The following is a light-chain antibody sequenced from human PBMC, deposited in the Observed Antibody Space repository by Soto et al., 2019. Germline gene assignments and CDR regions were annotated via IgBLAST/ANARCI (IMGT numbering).Light chain of an antibody. J-gene: IGKJ5*01. CDR1: QSIFSS. V-gene: IGKV1-39*01. Sequence: DIQMTQSPFSMSASVGDRVTITCRAGQSIFSSLNWYQHKPWKAPKLLIYAASTLQSGVPSRFRGSGYGTDFALTISSLTPQDFATYYCQQSYNSPPITFGQGTRLDIK. CDR3: QQSYNSPPIT. CDR2: AAS.